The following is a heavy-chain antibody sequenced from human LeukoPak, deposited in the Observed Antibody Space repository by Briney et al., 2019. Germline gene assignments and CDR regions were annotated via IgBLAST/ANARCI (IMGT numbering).Heavy chain of an antibody. CDR1: GFNFRDHW. Sequence: GGSLRLSCAASGFNFRDHWMDWVRQAPGKGLEWVGHIKTDGSETYYLDSLRGRFSISGDNNNTALYLQMPSLRVEDTAVYYCVKNNGWFHLAQWGQGTLVTVSS. D-gene: IGHD6-19*01. CDR2: IKTDGSET. J-gene: IGHJ4*02. V-gene: IGHV3-7*03. CDR3: VKNNGWFHLAQ.